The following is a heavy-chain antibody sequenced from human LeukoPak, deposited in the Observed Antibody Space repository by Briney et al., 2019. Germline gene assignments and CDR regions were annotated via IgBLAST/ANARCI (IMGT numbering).Heavy chain of an antibody. Sequence: GGSLRLSCAASGFTFSSYAMHWVRQAPGKGLEWVAVIWYGGSNKYYADSVKGRFTISRGNSKNTLYLQMNSLRAEDTAVYYCAKGYCSSTSCPDVWGKGTTVTVSS. CDR1: GFTFSSYA. D-gene: IGHD2-2*01. CDR3: AKGYCSSTSCPDV. J-gene: IGHJ6*04. V-gene: IGHV3-30*04. CDR2: IWYGGSNK.